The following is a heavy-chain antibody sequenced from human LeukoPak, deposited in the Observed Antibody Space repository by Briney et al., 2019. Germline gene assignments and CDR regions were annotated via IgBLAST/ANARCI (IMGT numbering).Heavy chain of an antibody. CDR2: TKPDGSAK. Sequence: GGSLRLSCAASGFSFRNYWMGWVRQAPGKGLEWVANTKPDGSAKYYADSVRGRFTASRDNANNLLYLQMNRLRAEDTAVYYCARDGGLHTNFDYWGQGTLLTASS. J-gene: IGHJ4*02. CDR1: GFSFRNYW. V-gene: IGHV3-7*01. D-gene: IGHD2-15*01. CDR3: ARDGGLHTNFDY.